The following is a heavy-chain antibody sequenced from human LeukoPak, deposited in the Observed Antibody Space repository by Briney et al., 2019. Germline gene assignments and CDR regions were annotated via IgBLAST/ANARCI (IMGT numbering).Heavy chain of an antibody. D-gene: IGHD5-12*01. Sequence: PSVKVSCKASGYTSTGYYMHWVRQAPGQGLEWRGWINPNSGGTNYAQKFQGRVTMTRDTSISTAYMELSRLRSDDTAVYYCARGGYSGYGLDYWGQGTLVTVSS. CDR2: INPNSGGT. CDR1: GYTSTGYY. V-gene: IGHV1-2*02. J-gene: IGHJ4*02. CDR3: ARGGYSGYGLDY.